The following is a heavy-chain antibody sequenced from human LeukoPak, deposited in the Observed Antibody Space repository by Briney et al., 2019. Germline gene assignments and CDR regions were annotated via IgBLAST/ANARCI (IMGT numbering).Heavy chain of an antibody. V-gene: IGHV3-30*18. Sequence: PGGSLRLSCAASGFSFSSSVMHWVRQAPGKGLEWVAAISYDEFYADSVKGRFSISRDNSKNTLYLQMNSLRPEDTAVYYCAKDTKVAVIFDSFDIWGQGTMVTVSS. CDR2: ISYDE. CDR3: AKDTKVAVIFDSFDI. CDR1: GFSFSSSV. D-gene: IGHD6-19*01. J-gene: IGHJ3*02.